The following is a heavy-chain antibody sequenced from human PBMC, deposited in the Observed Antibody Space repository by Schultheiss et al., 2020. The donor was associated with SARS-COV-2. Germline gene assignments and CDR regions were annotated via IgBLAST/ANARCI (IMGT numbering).Heavy chain of an antibody. D-gene: IGHD3-22*01. CDR2: INSDGSST. J-gene: IGHJ3*02. Sequence: GESLKISCAASGFTFSSYWMHWVRQAPGKGLVWVSRINSDGSSTSYADSVKGRFTISRDNAKNTLYLQMNSLRAEDTAVYYCARDRSRGNYYDSSGYRLDAFDIWGQGTMVTVSS. CDR1: GFTFSSYW. V-gene: IGHV3-74*01. CDR3: ARDRSRGNYYDSSGYRLDAFDI.